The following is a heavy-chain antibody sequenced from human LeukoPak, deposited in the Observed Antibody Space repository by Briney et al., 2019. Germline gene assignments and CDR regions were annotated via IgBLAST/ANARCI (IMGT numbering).Heavy chain of an antibody. D-gene: IGHD3-10*01. J-gene: IGHJ4*02. CDR1: GFTFSRYG. CDR3: AKPREYYGSGSLD. Sequence: GGSLRLSCAASGFTFSRYGMSWVRQAPGKGLEWVSAISDSGGSTNYADSVKGRFTISRDNSKNTLYLQMNSLRAEDTAVYYCAKPREYYGSGSLDWGQGTLVTVSS. CDR2: ISDSGGST. V-gene: IGHV3-23*01.